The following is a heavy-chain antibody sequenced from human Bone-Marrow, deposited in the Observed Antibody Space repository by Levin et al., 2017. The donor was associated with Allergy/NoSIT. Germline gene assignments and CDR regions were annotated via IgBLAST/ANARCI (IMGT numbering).Heavy chain of an antibody. V-gene: IGHV1-8*01. CDR2: INPKLGTT. D-gene: IGHD3-10*01. CDR3: ARAGGSGPIGHYYGMDV. J-gene: IGHJ6*02. Sequence: GESLKISCKASGYSFVDYEINWVRQVPGQGPEWLGWINPKLGTTGYAANLKGRVTMTRNISIITAYLRLSSLRFDDTALYCCARAGGSGPIGHYYGMDVWGQGTTVAVSS. CDR1: GYSFVDYE.